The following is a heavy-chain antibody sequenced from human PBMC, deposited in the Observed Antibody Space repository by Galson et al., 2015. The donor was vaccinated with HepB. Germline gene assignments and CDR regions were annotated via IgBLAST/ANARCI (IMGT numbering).Heavy chain of an antibody. CDR3: ARDRYFLSYCSSTSCSPYFDY. Sequence: SLRLSCAASGFTFSSYSMNWVRQAPGKGLEWVSYISSSSNTIYYADSVKGRFTISRDNAKNSLYLQMNSLRAEDTAVYYCARDRYFLSYCSSTSCSPYFDYWGQGTLVTVSS. D-gene: IGHD2-2*01. CDR2: ISSSSNTI. CDR1: GFTFSSYS. J-gene: IGHJ4*02. V-gene: IGHV3-48*01.